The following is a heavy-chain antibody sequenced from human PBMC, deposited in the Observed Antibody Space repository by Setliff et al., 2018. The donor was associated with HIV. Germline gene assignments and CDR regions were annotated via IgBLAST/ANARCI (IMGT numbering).Heavy chain of an antibody. D-gene: IGHD5-12*01. J-gene: IGHJ4*02. V-gene: IGHV4-39*01. CDR2: LFSDGAT. CDR1: RGAISSGTYY. CDR3: ATTVDIVTTDDF. Sequence: SETLSLTCTGSRGAISSGTYYWTWIRQPPGQGLEWIGSLFSDGATYYIPSLSRRVPISWDTSRNQFYLELRSVSAADTAVYFCATTVDIVTTDDFWGKGILVTVSS.